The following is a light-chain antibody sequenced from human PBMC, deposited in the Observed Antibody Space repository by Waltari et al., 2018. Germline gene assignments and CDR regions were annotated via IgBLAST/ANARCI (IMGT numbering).Light chain of an antibody. CDR1: SSDVGGYNY. CDR2: YVS. V-gene: IGLV2-14*01. Sequence: QSALTQPASVPGSPGQSITISCTGTSSDVGGYNYVAWYQQHPGKAPKLMIYYVSNRPAGVSNRFSGSKSGNTASLTISGLQAEDEADYYCSSYTSSSTVFGGGTKLTVL. J-gene: IGLJ2*01. CDR3: SSYTSSSTV.